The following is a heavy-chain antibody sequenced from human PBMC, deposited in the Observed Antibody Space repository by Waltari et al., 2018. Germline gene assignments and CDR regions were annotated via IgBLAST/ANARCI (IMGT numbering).Heavy chain of an antibody. CDR1: DFTFAYYW. V-gene: IGHV3-7*01. CDR3: ATQSWSNFEY. CDR2: IKEDGSEK. J-gene: IGHJ4*02. D-gene: IGHD3-3*01. Sequence: EVQLVESGGGLVQLGGSLRHSCAAPDFTFAYYWVTWVRQAPGKGLEWVANIKEDGSEKYYVDSVKGGFTISRDNAKNSLYLQMSSLRVEDTAVYYCATQSWSNFEYWGQGTLVTVSS.